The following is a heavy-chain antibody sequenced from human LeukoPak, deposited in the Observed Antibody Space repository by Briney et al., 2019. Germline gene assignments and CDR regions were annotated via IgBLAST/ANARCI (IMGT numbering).Heavy chain of an antibody. CDR2: ISYDGSNK. D-gene: IGHD1-1*01. CDR1: GFNFNNAW. Sequence: GGSLRLSCTTSGFNFNNAWMNWVRQAPGKGLEWVAVISYDGSNKYYADSVKGRFTISRDNSKNTLYLQMNSLRAEDTAVYYCARDRGVREFDYWGQGTPVTVSS. J-gene: IGHJ4*02. V-gene: IGHV3-30-3*01. CDR3: ARDRGVREFDY.